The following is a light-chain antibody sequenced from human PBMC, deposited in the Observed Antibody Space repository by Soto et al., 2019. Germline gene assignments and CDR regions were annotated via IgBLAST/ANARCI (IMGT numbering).Light chain of an antibody. V-gene: IGKV3-20*01. CDR3: QQYGSSPEYT. CDR1: QSVSSSY. J-gene: IGKJ2*01. CDR2: GAS. Sequence: EIVLTQSPGTLSLSPGERATLSCRASQSVSSSYLAWYQQKPGQAPRLLIYGASSRATGIPDRFSGSGSGPDVTLTISRLEPEDFAVYYCQQYGSSPEYTFGQGTKLEIK.